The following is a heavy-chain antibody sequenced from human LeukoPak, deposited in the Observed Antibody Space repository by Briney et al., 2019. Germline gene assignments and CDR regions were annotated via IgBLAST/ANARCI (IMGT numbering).Heavy chain of an antibody. CDR3: ARGPRRITMVRGPGGAFDI. CDR2: ISYDGSNK. Sequence: PGGSLRLSCAASGFTFSSYAMHWVRQAPGKGLEWVAVISYDGSNKYYADSVKGRFTISRDNSKNTLYLQMNSLRAEDTAVYYCARGPRRITMVRGPGGAFDIWGRGTMVTVSS. D-gene: IGHD3-10*01. CDR1: GFTFSSYA. V-gene: IGHV3-30-3*01. J-gene: IGHJ3*02.